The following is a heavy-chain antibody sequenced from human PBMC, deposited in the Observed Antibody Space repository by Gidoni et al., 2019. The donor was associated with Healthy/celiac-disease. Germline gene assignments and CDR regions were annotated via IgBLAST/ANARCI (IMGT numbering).Heavy chain of an antibody. V-gene: IGHV3-23*01. CDR2: ISGSGGST. D-gene: IGHD4-17*01. CDR3: AKEGGYGGNSGGDFDY. Sequence: EVQLLESGGGLVQPGGSLRLSCAASRFTFSSYAMSWVRQAPGKGLEWVSAISGSGGSTYYADSVKGRFTISRDNSKNTLYLQMNSLRAEDTAVYYCAKEGGYGGNSGGDFDYWGQGTLVTVSS. CDR1: RFTFSSYA. J-gene: IGHJ4*02.